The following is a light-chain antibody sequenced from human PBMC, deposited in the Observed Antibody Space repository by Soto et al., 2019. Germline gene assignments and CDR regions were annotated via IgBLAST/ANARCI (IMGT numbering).Light chain of an antibody. J-gene: IGKJ5*01. V-gene: IGKV3-15*01. Sequence: EVVMTQSPDTLSVSPGETVTLSCRASQSVRSKLAWYQQKPGQAPRLLIYGASTRATGIPDRFSGGGSGTDLTLTISSLEPEDFAVYYCQQCGNWPPITFGQGTRLEIK. CDR3: QQCGNWPPIT. CDR1: QSVRSK. CDR2: GAS.